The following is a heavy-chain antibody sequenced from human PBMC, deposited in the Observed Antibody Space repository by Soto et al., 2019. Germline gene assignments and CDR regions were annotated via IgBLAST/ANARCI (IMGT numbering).Heavy chain of an antibody. D-gene: IGHD6-13*01. V-gene: IGHV1-18*01. J-gene: IGHJ4*02. CDR1: GYTFTSYG. CDR3: ARDSVAGAGDFDY. CDR2: ISGYNGNT. Sequence: QVQLVQSGAEVKKPGASVKVSCKASGYTFTSYGISWVRQAPGQGLEWMGWISGYNGNTKYAQKLQGRVTMTTDKCKSTVYMEVRSLRSDDTAVYYCARDSVAGAGDFDYWGQGTLVTVSS.